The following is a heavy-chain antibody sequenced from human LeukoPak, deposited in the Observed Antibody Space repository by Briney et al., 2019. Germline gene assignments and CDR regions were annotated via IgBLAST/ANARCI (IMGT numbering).Heavy chain of an antibody. Sequence: GGSLRLSFAASGFSVSSNYMSWVRQAPGKGLEWVSVIYSGGSTYYADSVKGRFTISRDTSKNTLYLQMNSLRAEDTAVYYCARVGLRSSWAPLDYWGQGTLVTVSS. CDR1: GFSVSSNY. D-gene: IGHD6-13*01. J-gene: IGHJ4*02. CDR3: ARVGLRSSWAPLDY. CDR2: IYSGGST. V-gene: IGHV3-66*01.